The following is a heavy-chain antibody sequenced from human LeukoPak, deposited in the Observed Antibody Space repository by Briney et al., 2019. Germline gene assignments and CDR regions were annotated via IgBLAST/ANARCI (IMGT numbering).Heavy chain of an antibody. CDR1: GYTFTSYG. V-gene: IGHV1-18*01. Sequence: ASVKVSCKASGYTFTSYGISWVRQAPGQGLEWMGWISAYNGNTNYAQKLQGRVTMTTDTSTSTAYMELRSLRSDDTAVYYCARAGYSGYDPSEITDYWGQGTLVTVSS. CDR2: ISAYNGNT. J-gene: IGHJ4*02. CDR3: ARAGYSGYDPSEITDY. D-gene: IGHD5-12*01.